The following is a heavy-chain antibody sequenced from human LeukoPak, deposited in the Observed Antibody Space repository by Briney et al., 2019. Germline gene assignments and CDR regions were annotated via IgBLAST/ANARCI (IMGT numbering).Heavy chain of an antibody. CDR2: IYSGGST. J-gene: IGHJ4*02. V-gene: IGHV3-66*01. CDR3: ARGSDILTGYPFDY. Sequence: GGSLRLSCAASGFTVSRNYMNWVRQAPGKGLEGVSVIYSGGSTYYADSVKGRFTISRDDSKKTVYLQMNSLRAEDTAVYYCARGSDILTGYPFDYWGQGTLVTVSS. CDR1: GFTVSRNY. D-gene: IGHD3-9*01.